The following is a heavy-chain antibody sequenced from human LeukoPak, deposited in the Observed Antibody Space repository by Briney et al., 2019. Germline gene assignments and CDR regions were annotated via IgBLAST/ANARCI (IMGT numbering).Heavy chain of an antibody. CDR1: GGTFSSYA. CDR3: ARVVGYCTNGVCRQRYFDL. D-gene: IGHD2-8*01. Sequence: ASVKVSCKASGGTFSSYAISWVRQAPGQGLEWMGGIIPIFGTANYAQKFQGRVTITADESTSTAYMELSSLRSEDTAVYYCARVVGYCTNGVCRQRYFDLWGRGTLVTVSS. J-gene: IGHJ2*01. V-gene: IGHV1-69*13. CDR2: IIPIFGTA.